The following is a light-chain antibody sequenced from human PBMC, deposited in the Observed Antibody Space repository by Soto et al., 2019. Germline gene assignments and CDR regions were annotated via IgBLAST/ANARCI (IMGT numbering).Light chain of an antibody. CDR1: GSDIGAYNY. CDR2: GVT. Sequence: QSVLTQPASVSGSPGQSITISCTGTGSDIGAYNYVSWYQQHPGKAPKLIIHGVTHRPSGVSTRFSASKSAYTASLTISGLQAEDEADYYCCSYTRTSNHYFFGSGTKVTAL. CDR3: CSYTRTSNHYF. V-gene: IGLV2-14*01. J-gene: IGLJ1*01.